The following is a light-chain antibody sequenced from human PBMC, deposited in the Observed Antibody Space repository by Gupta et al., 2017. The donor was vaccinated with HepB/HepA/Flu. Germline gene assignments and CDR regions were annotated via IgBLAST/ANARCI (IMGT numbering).Light chain of an antibody. CDR2: DVS. Sequence: QSALTQPASVSASPGQSIHISCTGTSSDVGGYNYVSWYQQHPGKAPKLMIYDVSNRPSGVSNRFSGSKSGNTASLTISGLQAEDEADYYCSSYTSSSTPLFGGGTKLTVL. J-gene: IGLJ3*02. CDR3: SSYTSSSTPL. V-gene: IGLV2-14*01. CDR1: SSDVGGYNY.